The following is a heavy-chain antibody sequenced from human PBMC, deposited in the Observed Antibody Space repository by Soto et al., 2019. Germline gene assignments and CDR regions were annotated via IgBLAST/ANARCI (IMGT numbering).Heavy chain of an antibody. D-gene: IGHD3-10*01. CDR1: GFAFSSHP. CDR2: ISDGGDLT. Sequence: GGSLRLSCAASGFAFSSHPMSWVRQAPEKGLEWVAGISDGGDLTYNADSVRGRFTISRDNSRNTLYLQMNSLRAEDTAVYYCARRVIGSSRAFDIWGQGTMVT. CDR3: ARRVIGSSRAFDI. J-gene: IGHJ3*02. V-gene: IGHV3-23*01.